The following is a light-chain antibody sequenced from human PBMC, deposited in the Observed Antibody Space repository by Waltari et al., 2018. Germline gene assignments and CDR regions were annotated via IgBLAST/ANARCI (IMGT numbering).Light chain of an antibody. CDR2: GTF. CDR3: QQYDISPLT. Sequence: EIVLTQSPGTLSLSPGEGATLSCRTSQTIRTTYLAWYQQKPGQSPTLLIYGTFSRATGIPDGFTGSGSGTDFSLTISSLEPEDFATYYCQQYDISPLTFGGGTKVEIK. J-gene: IGKJ4*01. V-gene: IGKV3-20*01. CDR1: QTIRTTY.